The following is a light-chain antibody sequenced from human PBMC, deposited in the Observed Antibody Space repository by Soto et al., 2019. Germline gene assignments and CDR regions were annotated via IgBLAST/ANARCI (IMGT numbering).Light chain of an antibody. V-gene: IGLV2-8*01. Sequence: QSALTQPPSASGSPGQSVTISCTGTSSDVGGCKFVSWYQQYPGKAPKLIIYEVSKRPSGVPDRFSGSKSGNTASLTVSGLRAEDEDDSYCSSCAGSNNPYVFGTGTKVTVL. CDR1: SSDVGGCKF. J-gene: IGLJ1*01. CDR3: SSCAGSNNPYV. CDR2: EVS.